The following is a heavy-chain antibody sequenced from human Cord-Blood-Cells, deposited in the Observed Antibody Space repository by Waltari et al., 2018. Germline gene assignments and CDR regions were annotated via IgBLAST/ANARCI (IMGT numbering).Heavy chain of an antibody. D-gene: IGHD7-27*01. J-gene: IGHJ4*02. Sequence: QVQLVESGGGVVQPGRSLRLSCAASGFTFSSYGMPWVRQAPGKGLEWVAVIWYDGSNKYYADSVKGRFTISRDNSKNTLYLQMNSLRAEDTAVYYCARGPWGSGLDYWGQGTLVTVSS. V-gene: IGHV3-33*01. CDR2: IWYDGSNK. CDR3: ARGPWGSGLDY. CDR1: GFTFSSYG.